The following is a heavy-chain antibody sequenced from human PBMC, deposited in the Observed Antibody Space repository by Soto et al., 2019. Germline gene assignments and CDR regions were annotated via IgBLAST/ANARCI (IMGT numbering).Heavy chain of an antibody. D-gene: IGHD3-22*01. CDR3: ARGSHDSSGYPRHDY. V-gene: IGHV4-31*03. Sequence: QVQLQESGPGLVKPSQTLSLTCIVSGGSISSGGYYWSWIRQHPGKGLEWIGYIYYSGSTYYNPSLKSRVTISVDTSKNQFSLKLSSVTAADTAVYYCARGSHDSSGYPRHDYWGQGTLVTVSS. J-gene: IGHJ4*02. CDR2: IYYSGST. CDR1: GGSISSGGYY.